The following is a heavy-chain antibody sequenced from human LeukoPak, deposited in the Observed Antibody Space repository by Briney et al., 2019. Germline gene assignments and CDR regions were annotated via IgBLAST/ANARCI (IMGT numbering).Heavy chain of an antibody. CDR2: IKSKTDGTTT. J-gene: IGHJ4*02. Sequence: PGGSLRLSCAASAFTFSNAWMSWVRQAPGKGREGVGRIKSKTDGTTTDYAAHVKGRFTISRDDSNHTLYLQMNSLKTEDTAVYYCTTDRLAVAGNRYYFDYWDQGTLLTLS. V-gene: IGHV3-15*01. CDR1: AFTFSNAW. CDR3: TTDRLAVAGNRYYFDY. D-gene: IGHD6-19*01.